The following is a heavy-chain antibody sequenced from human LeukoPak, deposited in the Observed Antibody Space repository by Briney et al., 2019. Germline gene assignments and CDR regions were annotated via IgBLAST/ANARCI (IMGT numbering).Heavy chain of an antibody. CDR3: AGEGNDYVWGSYRYPHY. CDR2: INPNSGGT. CDR1: GYTFTGYY. D-gene: IGHD3-16*02. J-gene: IGHJ4*02. Sequence: GASVKVSCKASGYTFTGYYMHWVRQAPGQGLEWMGRINPNSGGTNYAQKFQGRVTMTRDTSISTAYMELSRLRSDDTAVYYCAGEGNDYVWGSYRYPHYWGQGTLVTVSS. V-gene: IGHV1-2*06.